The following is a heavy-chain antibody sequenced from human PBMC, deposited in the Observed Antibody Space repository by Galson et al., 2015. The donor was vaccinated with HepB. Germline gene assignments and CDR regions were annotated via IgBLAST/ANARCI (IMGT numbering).Heavy chain of an antibody. CDR3: VRMGDLSGYSSC. CDR2: IGSASYNYAT. Sequence: SLRLSCAGSGFTFSGSAMHWVRQASGKGLGLVGRIGSASYNYATAFTASVKGRFTLSSDDSKNTAVLQMNSLRTEDTAVYYCVRMGDLSGYSSCWGQGTLVTVSS. J-gene: IGHJ4*02. D-gene: IGHD3-22*01. CDR1: GFTFSGSA. V-gene: IGHV3-73*01.